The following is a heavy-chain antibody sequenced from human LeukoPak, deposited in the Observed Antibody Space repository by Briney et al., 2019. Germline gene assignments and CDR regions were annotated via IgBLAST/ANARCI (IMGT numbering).Heavy chain of an antibody. CDR1: GYSISSSYY. D-gene: IGHD3-22*01. CDR3: ARARTHYSDSSGLSWFDP. Sequence: SETLSLTCTVSGYSISSSYYWSWIRQLPGMGLEWIGFIFSSGSTYYNPSLKSRVTMSVDTSKNQFSLRLSSVTAADTAVYYCARARTHYSDSSGLSWFDPWGQGTQVTVSS. V-gene: IGHV4-31*03. J-gene: IGHJ5*02. CDR2: IFSSGST.